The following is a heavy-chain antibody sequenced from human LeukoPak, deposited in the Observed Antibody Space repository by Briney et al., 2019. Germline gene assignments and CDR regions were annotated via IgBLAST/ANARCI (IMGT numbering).Heavy chain of an antibody. D-gene: IGHD3-10*02. J-gene: IGHJ3*02. CDR3: ARSGYYVDAFDI. V-gene: IGHV4-34*01. CDR1: GGSFSGYY. Sequence: WETLSLTCAVYGGSFSGYYWSWIRQPPGKGLEWIGEINHSGSTNYNPSLKSRVTISVDTSKNQFSLKLSSVTAADTAVYYCARSGYYVDAFDIWGQGTMVTVSS. CDR2: INHSGST.